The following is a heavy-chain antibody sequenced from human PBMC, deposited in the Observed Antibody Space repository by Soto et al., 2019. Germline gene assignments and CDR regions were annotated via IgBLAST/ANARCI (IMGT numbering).Heavy chain of an antibody. CDR2: INHSGST. J-gene: IGHJ5*02. CDR3: ARGFSRDP. Sequence: QVQLQQWGAGLLKPSETLSLTCAVYGGSFSGYYWSWIRQPPGKGLEWIGEINHSGSTNYNPSLKSRVTISVDTSKNQFSLKLSSVTAADTAVYYCARGFSRDPWGQGTLVTVSS. V-gene: IGHV4-34*01. CDR1: GGSFSGYY.